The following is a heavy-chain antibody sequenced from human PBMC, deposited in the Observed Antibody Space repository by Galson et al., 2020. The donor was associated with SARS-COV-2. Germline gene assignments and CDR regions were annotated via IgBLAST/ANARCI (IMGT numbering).Heavy chain of an antibody. CDR2: IYPDDSYT. CDR1: GYSFTNYW. Sequence: GESLMISCRTSGYSFTNYWIGWVRQVPGKGLEWMGIIYPDDSYTIYSPSFQGQVTISADKSISTAFLQWSSLKASDTAIYYCARHGASSGWYEGIDYWGQGTLVTVSS. J-gene: IGHJ4*02. D-gene: IGHD6-19*01. CDR3: ARHGASSGWYEGIDY. V-gene: IGHV5-51*01.